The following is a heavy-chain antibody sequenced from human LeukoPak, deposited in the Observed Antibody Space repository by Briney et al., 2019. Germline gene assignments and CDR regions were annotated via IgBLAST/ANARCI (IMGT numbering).Heavy chain of an antibody. CDR3: AKDGSGWFGYGMDV. Sequence: GRSLRLSCAASGFTFDDYAMHWVRQPPGKCLELVSGISWNSGSIGYADSVKGRFTISRDNAKTYLYLQMNSLRAADTALYYCAKDGSGWFGYGMDVWGQGTTVTVSS. V-gene: IGHV3-9*01. D-gene: IGHD6-19*01. CDR1: GFTFDDYA. J-gene: IGHJ6*02. CDR2: ISWNSGSI.